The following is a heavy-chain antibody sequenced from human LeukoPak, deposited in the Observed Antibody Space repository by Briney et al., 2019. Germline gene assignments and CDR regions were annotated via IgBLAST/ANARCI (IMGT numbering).Heavy chain of an antibody. CDR2: IKQDGSEK. Sequence: GGSLRLSCAASGFTFSSYWMSWVRQAPGKGLEWVANIKQDGSEKYYVDSVKGRFTISRDNAKNSLYLQMNSLRAEDTAVYYCARDQISSGSYSGFDYWGQGTLVTVSS. CDR1: GFTFSSYW. D-gene: IGHD1-26*01. V-gene: IGHV3-7*01. J-gene: IGHJ4*02. CDR3: ARDQISSGSYSGFDY.